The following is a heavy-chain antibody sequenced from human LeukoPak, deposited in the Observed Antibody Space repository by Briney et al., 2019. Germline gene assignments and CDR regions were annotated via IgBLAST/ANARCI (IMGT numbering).Heavy chain of an antibody. CDR2: ASHTGNS. CDR3: ARLNVLLYFGELLLGTEAEAPLNWFDP. CDR1: GYSFSNDYY. Sequence: PSETLSLTCTVSGYSFSNDYYWGWIRQPPGKGLEWIGSASHTGNSFYNPSLRSRVTMSVDTSENQFSLKLTSVTAADTAVYFCARLNVLLYFGELLLGTEAEAPLNWFDPWGQGTLVTVSS. V-gene: IGHV4-38-2*02. D-gene: IGHD3-10*01. J-gene: IGHJ5*02.